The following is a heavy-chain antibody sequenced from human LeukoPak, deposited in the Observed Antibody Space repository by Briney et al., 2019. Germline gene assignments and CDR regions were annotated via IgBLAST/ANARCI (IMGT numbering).Heavy chain of an antibody. D-gene: IGHD5-18*01. CDR2: ISWNSGSI. CDR1: GFTFDDYA. Sequence: PGGSLTLSCAASGFTFDDYAMHWVRQAPGNGLEWVSGISWNSGSIGYEDSVKGRFTISRDNAKNSLYLQMNTLRAEDMAVYYCAKAMIGYSYGFDAFDIWGQGTMVTVSS. V-gene: IGHV3-9*03. CDR3: AKAMIGYSYGFDAFDI. J-gene: IGHJ3*02.